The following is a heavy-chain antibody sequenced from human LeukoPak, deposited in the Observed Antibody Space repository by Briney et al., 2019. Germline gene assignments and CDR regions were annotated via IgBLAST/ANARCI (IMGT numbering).Heavy chain of an antibody. J-gene: IGHJ4*02. V-gene: IGHV3-21*01. CDR2: ISSDSVYI. D-gene: IGHD6-13*01. CDR1: GFTFSSHS. Sequence: GGSLRLSCATSGFTFSSHSMDWVRQAPGKGLEWVASISSDSVYIYYAESVKGRFTTSKDNAKNSLLLQMNSLRAEDTAVYYCARPPYSSSWPFDYWGQGTLVTVSS. CDR3: ARPPYSSSWPFDY.